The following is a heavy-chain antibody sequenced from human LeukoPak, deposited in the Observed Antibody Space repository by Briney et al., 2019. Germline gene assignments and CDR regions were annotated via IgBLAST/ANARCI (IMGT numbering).Heavy chain of an antibody. CDR3: ARDRPSYCSSISCYPYYYYYYMDV. J-gene: IGHJ6*03. CDR2: IYSGGST. V-gene: IGHV3-66*02. D-gene: IGHD2-2*01. Sequence: GGSLRLSCAASGFTVSSNYMSWVRQAPGKGLEWVSVIYSGGSTYYADSVKGRFTISRDNSKNTLYLQMNSLRAEDTAVYYCARDRPSYCSSISCYPYYYYYYMDVWGKGTTVTVSS. CDR1: GFTVSSNY.